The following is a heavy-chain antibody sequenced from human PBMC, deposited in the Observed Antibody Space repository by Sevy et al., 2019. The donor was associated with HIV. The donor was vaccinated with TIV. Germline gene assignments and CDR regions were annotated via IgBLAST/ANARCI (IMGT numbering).Heavy chain of an antibody. D-gene: IGHD5-18*01. CDR1: GFTFSSFA. V-gene: IGHV3-23*01. J-gene: IGHJ4*02. Sequence: GGSLRLSCAASGFTFSSFAMGWVRQAPGKGLDWISVISGTGDHTYYADSVKGRFTISRENSKNTLFLEMNSLRAEDTALFYCAKKMGGGSGMAFLVDYWGQGTLVTVSS. CDR2: ISGTGDHT. CDR3: AKKMGGGSGMAFLVDY.